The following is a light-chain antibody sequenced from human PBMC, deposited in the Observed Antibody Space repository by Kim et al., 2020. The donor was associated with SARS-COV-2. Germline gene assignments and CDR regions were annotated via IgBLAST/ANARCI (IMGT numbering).Light chain of an antibody. CDR2: GNN. Sequence: QSVLTQPPSVSGAPGQKITISCTGSSSNIGAGFDVHWYQQLPGTAPKLLIYGNNNRPSGVPNRFSGYKSGTSASLAITGLQAEDEADYYCQSYDSSLRDVVFGGGTQLTVL. CDR1: SSNIGAGFD. J-gene: IGLJ2*01. V-gene: IGLV1-40*01. CDR3: QSYDSSLRDVV.